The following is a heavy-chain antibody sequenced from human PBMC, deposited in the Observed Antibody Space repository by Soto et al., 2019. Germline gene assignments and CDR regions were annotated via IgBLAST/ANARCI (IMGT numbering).Heavy chain of an antibody. Sequence: QLQLQESGPGLVKPSETLSLTCSVSGDSISSSNYYRAWIRQPPGKGLEWIGSIHYTGSTYYNPSLKRRVTISVDTSKNQFSLKLTSVSAADTAVYFCARRECSGGTCSFDHWGQGTLVTVSS. CDR2: IHYTGST. V-gene: IGHV4-39*01. CDR1: GDSISSSNYY. D-gene: IGHD2-15*01. CDR3: ARRECSGGTCSFDH. J-gene: IGHJ5*02.